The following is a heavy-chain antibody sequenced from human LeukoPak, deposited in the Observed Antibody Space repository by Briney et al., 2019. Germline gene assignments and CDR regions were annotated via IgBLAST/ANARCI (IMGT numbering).Heavy chain of an antibody. CDR3: AKDSSGVPPPRRWFDP. CDR2: TYYRSKWYN. J-gene: IGHJ5*02. CDR1: GDSVSSNSAA. V-gene: IGHV6-1*01. D-gene: IGHD6-19*01. Sequence: SQTLSLTCAISGDSVSSNSAAWNWIRQSPSRGLEWLGRTYYRSKWYNNYAVSVKSRITINPDTSKNQFSLQLNSVTPEDTAVYFCAKDSSGVPPPRRWFDPWGQGTLVTVSS.